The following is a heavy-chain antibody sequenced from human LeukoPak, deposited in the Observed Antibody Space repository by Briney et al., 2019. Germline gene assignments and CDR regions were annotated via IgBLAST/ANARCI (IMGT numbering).Heavy chain of an antibody. V-gene: IGHV1-69*13. CDR1: GGTFGSYA. D-gene: IGHD3-22*01. CDR2: IIPIFGTA. CDR3: ARDRREGSNGYDY. J-gene: IGHJ4*02. Sequence: ASVKVSCKASGGTFGSYAISWVRQAPGQGLEWMGGIIPIFGTANYAQKFQGRVTITADESTSTAYMELSSLRSEDTAVYYCARDRREGSNGYDYWGQGTLVTVSS.